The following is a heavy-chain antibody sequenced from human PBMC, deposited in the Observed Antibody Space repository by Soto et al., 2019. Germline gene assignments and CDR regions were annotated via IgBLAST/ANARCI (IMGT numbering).Heavy chain of an antibody. J-gene: IGHJ6*02. Sequence: QVQLEQSGAEVKQPGSSVRVSCKASGGTFSNSAISWVRQAPGQGLEWMGGIMPIFRTPDYAQKFQGRVTISADESTSTAYMELNGLRSDDTAVYYCARDKERLPLGGNYYYILDVWGQGTTVTVSS. CDR2: IMPIFRTP. CDR3: ARDKERLPLGGNYYYILDV. V-gene: IGHV1-69*12. CDR1: GGTFSNSA. D-gene: IGHD6-25*01.